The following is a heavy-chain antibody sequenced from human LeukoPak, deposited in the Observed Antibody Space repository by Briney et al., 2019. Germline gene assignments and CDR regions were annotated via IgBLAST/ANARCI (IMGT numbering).Heavy chain of an antibody. CDR2: IYYSGST. CDR3: YGITIFGVVIIRDY. CDR1: GGSISSSSYY. D-gene: IGHD3-3*01. J-gene: IGHJ4*02. V-gene: IGHV4-39*01. Sequence: PSETLSLTCTVSGGSISSSSYYWGWIRQPPGKGLEWIGSIYYSGSTYYSPSLKSRVTISVDTSKNQFSLKLSSVTAADTAVYYCYGITIFGVVIIRDYWGQGTLVTVSS.